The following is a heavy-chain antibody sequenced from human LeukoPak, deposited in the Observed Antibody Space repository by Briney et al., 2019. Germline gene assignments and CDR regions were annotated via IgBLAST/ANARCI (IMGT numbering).Heavy chain of an antibody. CDR1: GASISSYY. CDR2: IYYSGTT. CDR3: ASGSYWNYYYYYMDV. D-gene: IGHD1-26*01. J-gene: IGHJ6*03. V-gene: IGHV4-59*01. Sequence: PSETLSLTCTVSGASISSYYWSWIRQPPGKGLEWIGYIYYSGTTNHNPSLKSRVTISVDTSKNQFSLKLSSVTAADTAVYYCASGSYWNYYYYYMDVWGKGTTVTVSS.